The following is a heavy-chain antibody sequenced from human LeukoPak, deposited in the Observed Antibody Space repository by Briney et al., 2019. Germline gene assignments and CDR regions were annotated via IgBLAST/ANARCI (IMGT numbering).Heavy chain of an antibody. Sequence: GGSLRLSCAASGFTFSNYGMDWVRQAPGRGLEWVSYISSSSSSIYYADSVKGRFTISRDNAKNSLFLQMNSLRAEDTAVYYCARGGAARPDYWGQGTLVTVSS. CDR3: ARGGAARPDY. D-gene: IGHD6-6*01. V-gene: IGHV3-48*01. J-gene: IGHJ4*02. CDR2: ISSSSSSI. CDR1: GFTFSNYG.